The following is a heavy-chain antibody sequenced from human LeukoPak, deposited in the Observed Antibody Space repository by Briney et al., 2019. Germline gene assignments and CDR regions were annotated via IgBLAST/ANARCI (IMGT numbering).Heavy chain of an antibody. CDR1: GYTFTSYY. CDR3: ARDGKQWRPNWFDP. Sequence: ASVKVSCKASGYTFTSYYMHWVRQAPGQGLEWMGWINPNSGGTNYAQKLQGRVTMTRDTSISTAYMELSRLRSDDTAVYYCARDGKQWRPNWFDPWGQGTLVTVSS. CDR2: INPNSGGT. J-gene: IGHJ5*02. D-gene: IGHD6-19*01. V-gene: IGHV1-2*02.